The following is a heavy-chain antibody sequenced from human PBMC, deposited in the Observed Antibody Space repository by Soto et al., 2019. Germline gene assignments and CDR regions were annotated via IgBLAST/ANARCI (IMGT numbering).Heavy chain of an antibody. CDR2: VYYTGST. D-gene: IGHD2-21*02. CDR1: GASIRSTDYY. Sequence: SETLSLTCTVSGASIRSTDYYWRWTRQAPGKGLEWIGYVYYTGSTYYNPSLMSRLTISVDTSKNQFSLKLTSVTAAETAVYYCVRTAREGAVAPHWFDRWGQGTQVTVSS. V-gene: IGHV4-30-4*01. J-gene: IGHJ5*02. CDR3: VRTAREGAVAPHWFDR.